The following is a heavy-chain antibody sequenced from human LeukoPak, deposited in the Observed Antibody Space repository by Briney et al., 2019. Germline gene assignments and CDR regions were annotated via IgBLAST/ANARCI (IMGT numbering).Heavy chain of an antibody. V-gene: IGHV3-23*01. CDR2: ISGSGDSR. CDR1: GFTFTSYA. J-gene: IGHJ4*02. CDR3: AKGRGYSGYDSIDDY. Sequence: GGSLRLSCAASGFTFTSYAMSWVRQAPGKGLEWASAISGSGDSRYYADSVKGRLTISRDNSKNTLSLQMNSLRAEDTAVYYCAKGRGYSGYDSIDDYWGQGTLVTVSS. D-gene: IGHD5-12*01.